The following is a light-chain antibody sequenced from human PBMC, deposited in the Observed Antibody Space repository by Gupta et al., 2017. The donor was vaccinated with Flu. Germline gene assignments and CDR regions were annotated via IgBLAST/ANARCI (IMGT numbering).Light chain of an antibody. CDR3: QSTDTSANSVI. V-gene: IGLV3-25*03. CDR1: ALTKKY. Sequence: GKTAKITGSGEALTKKYVSWYQQKPGQAPVTLIYKDNERPSGIPERFSGSTSGAGVALTISGVQAEDEADYYCQSTDTSANSVIFGGGTKLTVL. J-gene: IGLJ2*01. CDR2: KDN.